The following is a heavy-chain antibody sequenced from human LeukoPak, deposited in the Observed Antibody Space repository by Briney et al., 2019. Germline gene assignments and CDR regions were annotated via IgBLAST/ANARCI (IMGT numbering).Heavy chain of an antibody. CDR1: GFIFTDYA. D-gene: IGHD3-10*01. V-gene: IGHV3-23*01. CDR3: ARSGLATCHY. Sequence: GGSLRLSCQASGFIFTDYAMSWVRQAPGRGLEWVSSINNGGGGTFFADSVKGRFTISRDDSRGMVYLQMNSLSAEDTAVYYCARSGLATCHYWGQGTLVTVSS. J-gene: IGHJ4*02. CDR2: INNGGGGT.